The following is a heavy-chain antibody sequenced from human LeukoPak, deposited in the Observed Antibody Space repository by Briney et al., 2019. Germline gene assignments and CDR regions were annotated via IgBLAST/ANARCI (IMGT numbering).Heavy chain of an antibody. CDR2: IYYSGST. Sequence: SQTLSLTCAVSGGSISSGGYSWSWLRQPPGKGLEWLGYIYYSGSTYYNPSLKSRVTISVDRSKNQFSLKLSSVTAADTAVYYCARGVQYVVSQHGNWFDPWGQGTLVTVSS. CDR3: ARGVQYVVSQHGNWFDP. D-gene: IGHD1-1*01. CDR1: GGSISSGGYS. J-gene: IGHJ5*02. V-gene: IGHV4-30-2*01.